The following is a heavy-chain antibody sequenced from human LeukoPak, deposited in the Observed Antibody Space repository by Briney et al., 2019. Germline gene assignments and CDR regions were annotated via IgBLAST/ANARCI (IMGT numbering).Heavy chain of an antibody. V-gene: IGHV1-18*01. CDR3: ARARLGDYDSSGYQSWFDP. J-gene: IGHJ5*02. D-gene: IGHD3-22*01. Sequence: ASVTVSCKASGYTFTSYGISWVRQAPGQGLEWMGWISAYNGNTNYAQKLQGRVTITTDTSTSTAYMELRSLRSDDTAVYYCARARLGDYDSSGYQSWFDPWGQGTLVTVSS. CDR1: GYTFTSYG. CDR2: ISAYNGNT.